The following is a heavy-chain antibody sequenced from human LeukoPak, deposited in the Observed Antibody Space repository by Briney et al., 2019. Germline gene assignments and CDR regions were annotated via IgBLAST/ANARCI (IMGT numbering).Heavy chain of an antibody. CDR3: ARDLPNYYDSSGYAFDI. Sequence: GSLRLSCAASGFTVSSNYMSWVRQAPGKGLEWVSVIYSGGSTYYADSVKGRFTISRDNSKNTLYLQMNSLRAEDTAVYYCARDLPNYYDSSGYAFDIWGQGTMATVSS. V-gene: IGHV3-53*01. CDR1: GFTVSSNY. J-gene: IGHJ3*02. CDR2: IYSGGST. D-gene: IGHD3-22*01.